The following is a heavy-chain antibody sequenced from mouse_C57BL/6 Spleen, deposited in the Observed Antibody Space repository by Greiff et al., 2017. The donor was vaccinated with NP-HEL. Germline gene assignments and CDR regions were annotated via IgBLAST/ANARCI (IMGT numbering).Heavy chain of an antibody. J-gene: IGHJ2*01. Sequence: EVQRVESGGDLVKPGGSLKLSCAASGFTFSSYGMSWVRQTPDKRLEWVATISSGGSYTYYPDSVKGRFTISRDNAKNTLYLQMSSLKSEDTAMYYCARHESSEDYDYFDYWGQGTTLTVSS. V-gene: IGHV5-6*01. CDR3: ARHESSEDYDYFDY. D-gene: IGHD2-4*01. CDR2: ISSGGSYT. CDR1: GFTFSSYG.